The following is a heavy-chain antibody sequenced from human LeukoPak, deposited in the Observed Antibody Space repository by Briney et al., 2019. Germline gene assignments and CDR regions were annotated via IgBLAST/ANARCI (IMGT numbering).Heavy chain of an antibody. V-gene: IGHV3-15*01. CDR3: TTDAGYSSRWYNY. Sequence: GGSLRLSCAASGFTFSSYAMTWVRQAPGKGLEWVGRIKSRVDGGTTEYAAPVKDRFSISRDDSRNVLYLQMNSLKTDDTAVYYCTTDAGYSSRWYNYWGQGTLVTVAS. CDR2: IKSRVDGGTT. CDR1: GFTFSSYA. D-gene: IGHD6-13*01. J-gene: IGHJ4*02.